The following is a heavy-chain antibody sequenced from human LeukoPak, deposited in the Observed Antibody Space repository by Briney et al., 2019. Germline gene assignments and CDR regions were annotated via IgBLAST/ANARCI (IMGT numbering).Heavy chain of an antibody. Sequence: ASVKVSCKASGGTFSSYAISWVRQAPGQGLEWMGGIFPIFGTANYAQKFQGRVTITADESTSTAYMELSSLRSEDTAVYYCARDRKWEPQQPDAFDIWGQGTMVTVSS. CDR3: ARDRKWEPQQPDAFDI. CDR2: IFPIFGTA. D-gene: IGHD1-26*01. V-gene: IGHV1-69*13. J-gene: IGHJ3*02. CDR1: GGTFSSYA.